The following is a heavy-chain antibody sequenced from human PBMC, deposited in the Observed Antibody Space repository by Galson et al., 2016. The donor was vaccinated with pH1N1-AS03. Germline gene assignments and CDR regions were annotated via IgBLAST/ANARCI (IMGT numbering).Heavy chain of an antibody. CDR2: INHSGST. J-gene: IGHJ4*02. V-gene: IGHV4-31*11. D-gene: IGHD5-24*01. Sequence: TLSLTCAVSGGSISSGGDYWTWIRQHPGKGLEWIGEINHSGSTAYNPSLRRRLSISLDKSKNQFSLKLSSVTATDTAVYYCARGDGYSEDSWGQGTLVTVSS. CDR1: GGSISSGGDY. CDR3: ARGDGYSEDS.